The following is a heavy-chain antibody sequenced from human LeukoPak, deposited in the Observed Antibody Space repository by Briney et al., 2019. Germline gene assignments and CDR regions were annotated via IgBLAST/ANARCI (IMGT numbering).Heavy chain of an antibody. J-gene: IGHJ4*02. D-gene: IGHD6-13*01. Sequence: SETLSLTCIVSGDSISSSSSYWGWIRQPPGKGLEWIGSRYYRGSTYYNPSLKSRVTISEDTSKDQLSLKLSSVTAADTAVYYCGRQENRIAAASAGYWGQGVLVTASS. CDR3: GRQENRIAAASAGY. CDR2: RYYRGST. V-gene: IGHV4-39*01. CDR1: GDSISSSSSY.